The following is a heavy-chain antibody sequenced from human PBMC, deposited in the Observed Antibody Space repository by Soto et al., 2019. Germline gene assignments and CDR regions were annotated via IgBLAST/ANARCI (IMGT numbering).Heavy chain of an antibody. D-gene: IGHD5-18*01. Sequence: GGSLRLSCAASGFTFSSYSMKWVRQAPGKGLEWVSSISSSSSYIYYADSVKGRFTISRDNAKNSLYLQMNSLRAEDTAVYYCARVSGSTEGYSYVSWGQGALVTVSS. CDR2: ISSSSSYI. V-gene: IGHV3-21*01. CDR1: GFTFSSYS. J-gene: IGHJ5*02. CDR3: ARVSGSTEGYSYVS.